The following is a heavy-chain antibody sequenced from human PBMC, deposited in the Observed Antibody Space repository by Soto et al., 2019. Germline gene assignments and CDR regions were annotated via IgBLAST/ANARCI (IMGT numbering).Heavy chain of an antibody. CDR2: INPNSGGT. CDR3: ARDRRAAAIRTFDY. CDR1: GYTFTGYY. J-gene: IGHJ4*02. V-gene: IGHV1-2*02. Sequence: QVQLVQSGAEVKKPGASVKVSCKASGYTFTGYYMHWVRQAPGQGLEWMGWINPNSGGTNYAQKVQGRVTMTRDTSISTAYMELSRLRSDDTAVYYCARDRRAAAIRTFDYWGQGTLVTVSS. D-gene: IGHD2-2*02.